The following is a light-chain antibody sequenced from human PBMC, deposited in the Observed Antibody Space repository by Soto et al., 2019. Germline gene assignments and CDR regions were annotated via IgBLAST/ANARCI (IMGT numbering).Light chain of an antibody. V-gene: IGLV2-23*01. CDR1: SSDVGGYNL. Sequence: QSALTQPASVSGSPGQSITISCTGTSSDVGGYNLVSWYQQHPGEAPKLMIYEGTKRPSGVSNRFSGSKSGNTASLTISGLQAEDEADYYCCSYTDGPTSVVFGGGTKLTFL. J-gene: IGLJ2*01. CDR2: EGT. CDR3: CSYTDGPTSVV.